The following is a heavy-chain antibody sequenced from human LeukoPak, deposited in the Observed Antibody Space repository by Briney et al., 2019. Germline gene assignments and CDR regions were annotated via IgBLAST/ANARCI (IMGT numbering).Heavy chain of an antibody. CDR2: IKQDGSEK. CDR1: GFTFSSYA. J-gene: IGHJ4*02. D-gene: IGHD1-14*01. Sequence: GGSLRLSCAASGFTFSSYAMSWVRQAPGKGLEWVANIKQDGSEKYYVDSVKGRFTISRDNAKNSLYLQMNSLRAEDTAVYYCARDNPEYFDYWGQGTLVTVSS. V-gene: IGHV3-7*01. CDR3: ARDNPEYFDY.